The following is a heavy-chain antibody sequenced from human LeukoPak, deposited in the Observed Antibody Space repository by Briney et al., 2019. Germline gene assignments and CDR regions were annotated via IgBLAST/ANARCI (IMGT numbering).Heavy chain of an antibody. D-gene: IGHD2-21*02. V-gene: IGHV4-59*01. CDR3: ARGYCGGDCYSTDYYYYGMDV. Sequence: SVTLSLTCTVSGGSISSYYWSWIRQPPGKGLEWIGYICYSGSTNYNPSLKSRVTISVDTSKNQFSLKLSSVTAADTAVYYCARGYCGGDCYSTDYYYYGMDVWGQGTTVTVSS. J-gene: IGHJ6*02. CDR2: ICYSGST. CDR1: GGSISSYY.